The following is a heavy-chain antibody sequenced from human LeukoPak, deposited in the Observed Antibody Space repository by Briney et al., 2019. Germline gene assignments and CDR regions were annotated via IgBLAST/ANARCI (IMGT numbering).Heavy chain of an antibody. Sequence: SGTLSLTCAVSGGSISSSNWWSWVRPPPGKGLEWIGEIYHSGSTNYNPSLKSRVTISVDTSKNQFPLKLSSVTAADTAVYYCARASFSIIVVPAAKTQFYYYYYMDVWGKGTTVTVSS. V-gene: IGHV4-4*02. J-gene: IGHJ6*03. CDR3: ARASFSIIVVPAAKTQFYYYYYMDV. CDR2: IYHSGST. CDR1: GGSISSSNW. D-gene: IGHD2-2*01.